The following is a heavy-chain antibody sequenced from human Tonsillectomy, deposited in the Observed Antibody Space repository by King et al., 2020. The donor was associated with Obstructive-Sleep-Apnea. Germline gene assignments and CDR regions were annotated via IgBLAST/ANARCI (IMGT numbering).Heavy chain of an antibody. CDR3: ARDPDPGLTPDSTSSSYDY. CDR1: GYTFANYG. D-gene: IGHD2-2*01. CDR2: ISTYNGKT. V-gene: IGHV1-18*04. Sequence: VQLVESGAEVKKPGASVKVSCKASGYTFANYGITWVRQAPGQGLEWMGWISTYNGKTNYAQKVQGRVTMTTDTSTSTAYMEVRSLRFDDTAVYYCARDPDPGLTPDSTSSSYDYWGQGTLVTVAS. J-gene: IGHJ4*02.